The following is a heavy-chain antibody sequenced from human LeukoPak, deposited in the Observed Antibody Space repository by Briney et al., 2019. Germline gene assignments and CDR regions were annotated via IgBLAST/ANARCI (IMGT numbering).Heavy chain of an antibody. Sequence: GGSLRLSCAASGFTFSSYAMSWVRQAPGEGLEWVSAISGSGGSTYYADSVKGRFTISRDNSKNTLYLQMNSLRGEDTVVYYCAKDRVGHGDTGGQGAVVSVSS. CDR1: GFTFSSYA. D-gene: IGHD3-10*01. CDR3: AKDRVGHGDT. CDR2: ISGSGGST. J-gene: IGHJ4*02. V-gene: IGHV3-23*01.